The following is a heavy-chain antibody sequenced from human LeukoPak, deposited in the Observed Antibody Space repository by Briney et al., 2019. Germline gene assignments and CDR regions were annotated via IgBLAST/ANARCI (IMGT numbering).Heavy chain of an antibody. D-gene: IGHD2-2*01. Sequence: ASVKVSCKASGYTFTSYAMNWVRQAPGQGLEWMGWINTNTGNPTYAQGFTGRFVFSLDTSVSTAYLRISSLKAEDTAVYYCARDRYCSSTSCYEGYCYYGMDVWGQGTTVTVSS. J-gene: IGHJ6*02. V-gene: IGHV7-4-1*02. CDR2: INTNTGNP. CDR1: GYTFTSYA. CDR3: ARDRYCSSTSCYEGYCYYGMDV.